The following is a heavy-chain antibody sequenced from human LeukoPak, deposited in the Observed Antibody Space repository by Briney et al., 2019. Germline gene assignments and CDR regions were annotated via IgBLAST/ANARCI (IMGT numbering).Heavy chain of an antibody. CDR2: ISSRSTTI. CDR1: GFTFSTYS. CDR3: AKDLPLWFGKFFDY. D-gene: IGHD3-10*01. J-gene: IGHJ4*02. V-gene: IGHV3-48*01. Sequence: GGSLRLSCAASGFTFSTYSMNWVRQAPGKGLEWISYISSRSTTIYYADSVKGRFTISRDNSKNTLYLQMNSLRAEDTAVYYCAKDLPLWFGKFFDYWGQGTLVTVSS.